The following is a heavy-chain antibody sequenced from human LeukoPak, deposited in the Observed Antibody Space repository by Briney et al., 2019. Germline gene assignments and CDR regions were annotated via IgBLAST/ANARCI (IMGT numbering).Heavy chain of an antibody. J-gene: IGHJ4*02. V-gene: IGHV4-39*07. CDR1: GGSISSSSYY. D-gene: IGHD2-21*01. CDR3: ARNKVIALAHYFDY. CDR2: IYFGGST. Sequence: SETLSLTCTVSGGSISSSSYYWGWIRQPPGKGLEWIGSIYFGGSTYYNPSLKSRVTISTDTSKNQFSLKLSSVTAADTAVYYCARNKVIALAHYFDYWGQGTLVTVSS.